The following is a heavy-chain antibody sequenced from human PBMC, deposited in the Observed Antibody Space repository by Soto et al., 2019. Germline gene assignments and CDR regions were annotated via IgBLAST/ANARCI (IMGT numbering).Heavy chain of an antibody. D-gene: IGHD6-13*01. CDR2: IRSKANSYAT. CDR3: TRPVRGALIAAADY. J-gene: IGHJ4*02. V-gene: IGHV3-73*01. Sequence: GGSLRLSFAASGFTFSAPAMPWVRRATGKGLGWVGRIRSKANSYATAYAASVKGRFTISRDDSKNTAYLQMNSLKTEDTAVYYCTRPVRGALIAAADYWGQGTLVTVSS. CDR1: GFTFSAPA.